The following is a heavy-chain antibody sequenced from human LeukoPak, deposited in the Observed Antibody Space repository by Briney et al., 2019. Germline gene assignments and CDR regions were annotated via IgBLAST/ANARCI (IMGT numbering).Heavy chain of an antibody. J-gene: IGHJ4*02. Sequence: ASVKVSCKASVYTFTDYYMHWVRQAPGQGLEWMGWINPNSGGTNYAQNFQGRVTMTRDTSISTAYMELSRLRSDDTAVYYCARSRQQFDYWGQGTLVTVSS. V-gene: IGHV1-2*02. CDR2: INPNSGGT. CDR3: ARSRQQFDY. D-gene: IGHD1/OR15-1a*01. CDR1: VYTFTDYY.